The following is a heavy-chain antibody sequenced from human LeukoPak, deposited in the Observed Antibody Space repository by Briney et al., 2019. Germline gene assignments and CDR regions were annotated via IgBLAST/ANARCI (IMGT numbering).Heavy chain of an antibody. CDR3: AERGITMIGGV. J-gene: IGHJ6*04. Sequence: ASVKVSCKASGYTFTVYYLHWVRQAPGQGLEWMGWVNHGSGGSNYVQKFQGRVTMTTDTSISTAYMELNRLTSDDTAVYYCAERGITMIGGVWGKGTTVTISS. D-gene: IGHD3-10*02. CDR1: GYTFTVYY. V-gene: IGHV1-2*02. CDR2: VNHGSGGS.